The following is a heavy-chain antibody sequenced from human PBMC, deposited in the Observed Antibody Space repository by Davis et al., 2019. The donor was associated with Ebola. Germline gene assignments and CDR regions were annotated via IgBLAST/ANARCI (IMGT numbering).Heavy chain of an antibody. CDR3: ARDLAFTWEPNNWFDP. Sequence: PSETLSLTCTVSGGSISSGGYYWSWIRQHPGKGLEWIGYIYYSGSTYYNPSLKSRVTISVDTSKNQFSLKLSSVTAADTAVYYCARDLAFTWEPNNWFDPWGQGTLVTVSS. CDR2: IYYSGST. D-gene: IGHD1-26*01. CDR1: GGSISSGGYY. J-gene: IGHJ5*02. V-gene: IGHV4-31*03.